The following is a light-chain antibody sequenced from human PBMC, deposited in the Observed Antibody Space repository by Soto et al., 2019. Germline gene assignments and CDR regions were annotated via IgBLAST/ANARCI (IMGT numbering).Light chain of an antibody. CDR3: QQSGNSPIT. CDR1: QSVTSTY. CDR2: GAS. Sequence: EMVLTQSPGTLSLSPGDRATLSCRASQSVTSTYLTWYQQKPGQAPRLLIYGASSRATGIPDRFSGSGSGPDFSLPMSRLEPEDFAVYYCQQSGNSPITFGQGTRLELK. J-gene: IGKJ5*01. V-gene: IGKV3-20*01.